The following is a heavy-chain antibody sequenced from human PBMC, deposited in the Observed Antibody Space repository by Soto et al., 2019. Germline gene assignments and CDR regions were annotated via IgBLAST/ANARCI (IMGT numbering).Heavy chain of an antibody. J-gene: IGHJ4*02. D-gene: IGHD2-15*01. V-gene: IGHV1-46*03. CDR2: INPSGGST. CDR1: GGTFSSYA. CDR3: ARVYCSGGRCYPLAY. Sequence: ASVKVSCKASGGTFSSYAISWVRQAPGQGLEWMGIINPSGGSTSYAQKFQGRVTMTRDTSTSTVYMELSSLRSEDTAVYYCARVYCSGGRCYPLAYWGQGTLVTVSS.